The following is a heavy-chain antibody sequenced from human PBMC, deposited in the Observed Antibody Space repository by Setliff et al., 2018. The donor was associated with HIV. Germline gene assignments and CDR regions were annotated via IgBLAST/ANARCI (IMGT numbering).Heavy chain of an antibody. CDR2: IYYSGST. J-gene: IGHJ6*03. D-gene: IGHD5-12*01. Sequence: ASETLSLTCTVSGGSISSYYWGWIRQPPGKGLEWIGSIYYSGSTYYNPSLKSRVTISIDTSKNQFSLKLSSVTAADTAVYYCARGLVVVTDSDYDTNYYYYYYMDVWGKGTTVTVSS. CDR3: ARGLVVVTDSDYDTNYYYYYYMDV. CDR1: GGSISSYY. V-gene: IGHV4-39*07.